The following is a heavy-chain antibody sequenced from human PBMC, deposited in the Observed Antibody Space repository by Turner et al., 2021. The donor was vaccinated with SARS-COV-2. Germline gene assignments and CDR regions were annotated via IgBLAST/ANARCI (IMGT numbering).Heavy chain of an antibody. D-gene: IGHD3-10*02. J-gene: IGHJ6*02. CDR3: SRVVGVFGELGYYYYYGMDV. CDR2: IIPSLGIA. V-gene: IGHV1-69*10. Sequence: QVQLVQSGAEVKKPGSSVKVSCKASGGTFSTYAISWVRQAPGQGLEWMGGIIPSLGIAKYAKKFQGRVTITADKSTSTAYMELSSLRSEDTAVYYCSRVVGVFGELGYYYYYGMDVWGQGTTVTVSS. CDR1: GGTFSTYA.